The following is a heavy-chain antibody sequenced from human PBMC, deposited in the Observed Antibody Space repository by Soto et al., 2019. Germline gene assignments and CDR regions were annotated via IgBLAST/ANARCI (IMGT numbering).Heavy chain of an antibody. CDR2: IDPSDSYI. Sequence: ESLKISCKGSGYTFTNNWISWVRQMPGKGLEWMGRIDPSDSYIDYSPAFQGHVTISVDKSINTAYLQWSSLKASDTAMYYCARHGGGYSYGSWFDPWGQGTLVTVSS. CDR1: GYTFTNNW. V-gene: IGHV5-10-1*01. D-gene: IGHD5-18*01. CDR3: ARHGGGYSYGSWFDP. J-gene: IGHJ5*02.